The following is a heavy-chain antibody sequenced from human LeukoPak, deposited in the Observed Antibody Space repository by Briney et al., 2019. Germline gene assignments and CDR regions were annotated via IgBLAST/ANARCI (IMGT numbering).Heavy chain of an antibody. D-gene: IGHD3-16*02. CDR3: ARDFFYDYVWGSYRPPGQGDLFDP. CDR2: IYTSGST. Sequence: SETLSLTCTVSGGSISSYYWSWIRQPAGKGLEWIGRIYTSGSTNYNPSLKSRVTMSVDTSKNQSSLKLSSVTAADTAVYYCARDFFYDYVWGSYRPPGQGDLFDPWGQGTLVTVSS. CDR1: GGSISSYY. J-gene: IGHJ5*02. V-gene: IGHV4-4*07.